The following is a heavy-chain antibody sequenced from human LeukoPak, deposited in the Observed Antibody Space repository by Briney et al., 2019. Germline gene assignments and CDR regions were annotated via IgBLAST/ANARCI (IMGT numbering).Heavy chain of an antibody. CDR2: IYYSGST. CDR3: ARSDYYGSGSTDTRYCYYYYGMDV. Sequence: SETLSLTCTVSGGSISSYYWSWIRQPPGKGLEWIGYIYYSGSTNYNPSLMSRVTISVDTSKNQFSLKLSSVTAADTAVYYCARSDYYGSGSTDTRYCYYYYGMDVWGQGTTVTVSS. D-gene: IGHD3-10*01. J-gene: IGHJ6*02. V-gene: IGHV4-59*01. CDR1: GGSISSYY.